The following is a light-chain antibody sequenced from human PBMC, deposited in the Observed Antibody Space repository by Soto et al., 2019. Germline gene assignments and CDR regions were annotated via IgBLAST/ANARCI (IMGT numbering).Light chain of an antibody. CDR3: QQYGSSPGT. Sequence: EIVLTQSPGTLSLSPGERATLSCRASQSVSNYLAWYQQKRGQVPRLLIYGASNRATGIPDRFSGSGSGTDFSLTISRLEPEDFAVYYCQQYGSSPGTFGQGTKVEIK. V-gene: IGKV3-20*01. J-gene: IGKJ1*01. CDR2: GAS. CDR1: QSVSNY.